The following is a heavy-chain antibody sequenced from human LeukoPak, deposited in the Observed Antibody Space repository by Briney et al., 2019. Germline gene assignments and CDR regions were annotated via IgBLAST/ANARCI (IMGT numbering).Heavy chain of an antibody. Sequence: SETLSLTCTVSGGSISSYYWSWIRQPPGKGLEWIGYIYYSGSTNYNPSLKSRVTISIDTSKNHFSLKLRSVSAADTAIYYCATSEGGGFFDYWGQGTPVTVSS. D-gene: IGHD4-23*01. J-gene: IGHJ4*02. CDR3: ATSEGGGFFDY. CDR2: IYYSGST. CDR1: GGSISSYY. V-gene: IGHV4-59*08.